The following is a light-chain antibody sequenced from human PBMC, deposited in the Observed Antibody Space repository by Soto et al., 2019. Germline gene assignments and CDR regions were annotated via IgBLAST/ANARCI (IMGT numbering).Light chain of an antibody. CDR2: GAS. Sequence: EIVLTHSPGTLSLSPGGRATLSSRASQSVSSSYLAWYQQKPGQAPRLLIYGASSRATGIPDRFSGSGSGTDFTLTISGLEPEDSAVYYCQQYGNSRGTFGQGTKVDI. J-gene: IGKJ1*01. CDR1: QSVSSSY. CDR3: QQYGNSRGT. V-gene: IGKV3-20*01.